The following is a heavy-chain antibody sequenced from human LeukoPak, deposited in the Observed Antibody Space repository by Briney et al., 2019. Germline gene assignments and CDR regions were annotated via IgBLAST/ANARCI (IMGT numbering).Heavy chain of an antibody. Sequence: PSETLSLTCAVYGGSFSGYYWSGIRQPPGRGVGWGGYIYDSWRTNYNPSLKSRVTLSVDTPKNQFSLKLSSVTAADTAVYYCARDTAYRYDIWSGYYTGDAFDIWGQGTMVTVSS. V-gene: IGHV4-59*01. J-gene: IGHJ3*02. CDR2: IYDSWRT. CDR1: GGSFSGYY. CDR3: ARDTAYRYDIWSGYYTGDAFDI. D-gene: IGHD3-3*01.